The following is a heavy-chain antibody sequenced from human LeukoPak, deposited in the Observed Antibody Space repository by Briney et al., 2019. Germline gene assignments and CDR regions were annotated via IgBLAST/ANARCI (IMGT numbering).Heavy chain of an antibody. V-gene: IGHV3-33*01. Sequence: GGSLRLSCAASGFTFSSYGMHWVRQAPGKGLEWVAVIWYDGGNKYYADSVKGRFTISRDNSKNTLYLQMNSLRAEDTAVYYCARGNTVYAIRQGFDYWGQGTLVTVSS. D-gene: IGHD2-8*01. CDR1: GFTFSSYG. CDR2: IWYDGGNK. CDR3: ARGNTVYAIRQGFDY. J-gene: IGHJ4*02.